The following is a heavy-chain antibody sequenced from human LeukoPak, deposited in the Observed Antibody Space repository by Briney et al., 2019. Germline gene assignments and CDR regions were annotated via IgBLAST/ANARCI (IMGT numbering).Heavy chain of an antibody. CDR2: INHSGST. CDR3: ARGPLGIAAAGSRLDY. CDR1: GGSFSGYY. V-gene: IGHV4-34*01. J-gene: IGHJ4*02. D-gene: IGHD6-13*01. Sequence: SETLSLTCAVYGGSFSGYYWSWIRQPPGKGLEWIGEINHSGSTNYNPSLKSRVTISVDTSKNQFSLKLSSVTAADTAVYYCARGPLGIAAAGSRLDYWGQGTLVTVSS.